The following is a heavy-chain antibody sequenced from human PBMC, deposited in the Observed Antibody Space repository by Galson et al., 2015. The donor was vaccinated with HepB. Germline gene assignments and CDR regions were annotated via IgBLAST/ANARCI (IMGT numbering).Heavy chain of an antibody. CDR2: IWYDGSNK. J-gene: IGHJ4*02. D-gene: IGHD2-21*02. CDR3: ARPYCGGDCYPGRYYFDY. CDR1: GFTFSSYG. V-gene: IGHV3-33*01. Sequence: SLRLSCAASGFTFSSYGMHWVRQAPGKGLEWVAVIWYDGSNKYYADSVKGRFTISRDNSKNTLYLQMNSLRAEDTAVYYCARPYCGGDCYPGRYYFDYWGQGTLVTVSS.